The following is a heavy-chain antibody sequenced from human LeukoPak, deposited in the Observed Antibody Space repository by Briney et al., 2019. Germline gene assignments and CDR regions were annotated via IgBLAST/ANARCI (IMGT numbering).Heavy chain of an antibody. CDR3: ARGEAAAGTNWFDP. J-gene: IGHJ5*02. CDR2: ISSSGSTI. Sequence: GGSLRLSCAASGFTFSSYEMNWVRQAPGRGLEWVSYISSSGSTIYYADSVKGRFTISRDNAKNSLYLQMNSLRAEDTAAYYCARGEAAAGTNWFDPWGQGTLVTVSS. CDR1: GFTFSSYE. V-gene: IGHV3-48*03. D-gene: IGHD6-13*01.